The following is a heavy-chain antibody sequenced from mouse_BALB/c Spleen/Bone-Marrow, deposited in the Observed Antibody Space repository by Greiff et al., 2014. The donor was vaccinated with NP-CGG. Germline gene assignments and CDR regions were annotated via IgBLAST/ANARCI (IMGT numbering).Heavy chain of an antibody. CDR2: INPSNGDT. J-gene: IGHJ2*01. CDR3: TITARADFDY. CDR1: GYTFTSYW. D-gene: IGHD3-1*01. Sequence: QVQLQQPGAELVKPGASVKLSCKASGYTFTSYWMHWVKLRPGRGFEWIGEINPSNGDTNYNEKFKRKATLTVDKSSSTAYMQLSSLTSEDSAVYYCTITARADFDYWGQGTTLTVSS. V-gene: IGHV1S16*01.